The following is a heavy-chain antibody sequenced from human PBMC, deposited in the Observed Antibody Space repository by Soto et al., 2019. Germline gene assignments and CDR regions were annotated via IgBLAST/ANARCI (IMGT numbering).Heavy chain of an antibody. Sequence: SETLSLTCTVSGGSISSYYWSWIRQPPGKGLEWIGYIYYSGSTNYNPSLKSRVTISVDTSKNQFSLKLSSVTAADTAVYYCARVPTDIDYYDSSGYFDYWGQGTLVTVSS. J-gene: IGHJ4*02. CDR3: ARVPTDIDYYDSSGYFDY. CDR1: GGSISSYY. V-gene: IGHV4-59*01. D-gene: IGHD3-22*01. CDR2: IYYSGST.